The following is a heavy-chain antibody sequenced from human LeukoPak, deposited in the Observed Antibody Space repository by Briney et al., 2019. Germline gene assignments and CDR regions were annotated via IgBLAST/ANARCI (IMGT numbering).Heavy chain of an antibody. J-gene: IGHJ4*02. CDR3: ARALCSSRRSFDY. Sequence: SETLSLTCTVSGGSINNYYWSWIRQPPGKGLEWIGYIYYTGTTNYNPSLKSRVSISLDTSKTQFSLKLSSVTAADTAVYYCARALCSSRRSFDYWGQGTLVTVSS. CDR2: IYYTGTT. V-gene: IGHV4-59*01. D-gene: IGHD6-13*01. CDR1: GGSINNYY.